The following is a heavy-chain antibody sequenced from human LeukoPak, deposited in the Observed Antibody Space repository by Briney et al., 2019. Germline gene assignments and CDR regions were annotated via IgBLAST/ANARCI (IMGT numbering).Heavy chain of an antibody. J-gene: IGHJ4*02. V-gene: IGHV3-74*01. Sequence: GGSLRLSCAASGFDFATYWMLWVRQAPGKGLVWVAQINSDGSGATYGDSAKGRFSISRDNAKNTLFLYMSGLRAEDTAVYYCARGTSTAPGIDYWGQGTLVAVSS. CDR2: INSDGSGA. CDR3: ARGTSTAPGIDY. D-gene: IGHD6-13*01. CDR1: GFDFATYW.